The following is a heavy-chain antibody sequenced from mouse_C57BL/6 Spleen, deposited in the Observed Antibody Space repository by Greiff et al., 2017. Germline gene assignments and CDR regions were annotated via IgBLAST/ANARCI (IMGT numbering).Heavy chain of an antibody. CDR2: INPGSGGT. J-gene: IGHJ2*01. Sequence: LVESGAELVRPGTSVKVSCKASGYAFTNYLIEWVKQRPGQGLEWIGVINPGSGGTNYNEKFKGKATLTADKSSSTAYMQLSSLTSEDSAVYFCARWETYYGYWGQGTTLTVSS. CDR3: ARWETYYGY. D-gene: IGHD4-1*01. V-gene: IGHV1-54*01. CDR1: GYAFTNYL.